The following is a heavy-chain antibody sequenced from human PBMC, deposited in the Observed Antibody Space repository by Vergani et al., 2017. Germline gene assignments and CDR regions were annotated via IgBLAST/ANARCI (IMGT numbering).Heavy chain of an antibody. CDR2: IKQDGSEK. CDR1: GFTFSSYW. Sequence: EVQLVESGGGLVQPGGSLRLSCAASGFTFSSYWMSWVRQAPGKGLEWVANIKQDGSEKYYVDSVKGRFTISRDNAKNSLYLQMNSLRAEDTAVYYCARDGVSRKATHNYYYMDVWGKGTTVTVSS. V-gene: IGHV3-7*01. D-gene: IGHD2-2*01. CDR3: ARDGVSRKATHNYYYMDV. J-gene: IGHJ6*03.